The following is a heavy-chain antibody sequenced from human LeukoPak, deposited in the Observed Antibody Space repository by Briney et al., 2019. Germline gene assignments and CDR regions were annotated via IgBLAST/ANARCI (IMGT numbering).Heavy chain of an antibody. Sequence: SETLSLTCTVSGGSISSSSYYWGWIRQPPGKGLEWIGSIYYSGSTYYNPSLKSRVTISVDTSKNQFSLKLSSVAAADTAVYYCARLSRSPRVDPWGQGTLVTVSS. CDR2: IYYSGST. J-gene: IGHJ5*02. CDR3: ARLSRSPRVDP. CDR1: GGSISSSSYY. V-gene: IGHV4-39*01.